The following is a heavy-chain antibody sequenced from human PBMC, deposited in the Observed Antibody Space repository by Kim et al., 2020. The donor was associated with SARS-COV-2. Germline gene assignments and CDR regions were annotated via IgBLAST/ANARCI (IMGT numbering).Heavy chain of an antibody. CDR2: ISAHNGKT. Sequence: ASVKVSCKATGYIFSTYGISWVRQAPGQGLEWMGWISAHNGKTNYAQKLQGRVTMTTDTSTNTAYMELRSLRSDDTAAYYCARVTRDLFDYWGQGTLVTVS. V-gene: IGHV1-18*01. CDR3: ARVTRDLFDY. J-gene: IGHJ4*02. CDR1: GYIFSTYG.